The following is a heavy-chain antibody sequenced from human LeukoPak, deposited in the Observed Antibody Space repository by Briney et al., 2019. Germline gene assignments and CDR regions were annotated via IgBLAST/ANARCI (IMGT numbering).Heavy chain of an antibody. Sequence: PVGSLRLSRAASVFTLSSYAMSWGRQAPGKRLGWVSGICGSGSSTYYTDSVRGGFTITRDNSMSTLSLQMNILRAEDTATYDCAKARNGASIIRGGISWFDPWGQGTLVTVSS. V-gene: IGHV3-23*01. J-gene: IGHJ5*02. D-gene: IGHD3-10*01. CDR2: ICGSGSST. CDR3: AKARNGASIIRGGISWFDP. CDR1: VFTLSSYA.